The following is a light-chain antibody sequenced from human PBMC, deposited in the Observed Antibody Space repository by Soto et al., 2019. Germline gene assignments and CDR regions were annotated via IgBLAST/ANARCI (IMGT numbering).Light chain of an antibody. CDR2: DNN. J-gene: IGLJ1*01. CDR1: SSNIGNNY. Sequence: VLTQPPSVSAAPGQKVTISCSGSSSNIGNNYVSWYQQLPGTAPKLLIYDNNKRPSGIPDRFSGSKSGTSATLGITGLQTGDEADYYCGTWDSSLSAYVFGTGTKVTVL. CDR3: GTWDSSLSAYV. V-gene: IGLV1-51*01.